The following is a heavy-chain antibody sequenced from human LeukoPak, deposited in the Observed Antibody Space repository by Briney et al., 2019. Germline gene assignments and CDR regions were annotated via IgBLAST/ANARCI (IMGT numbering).Heavy chain of an antibody. D-gene: IGHD6-19*01. CDR1: GFTFSSYE. Sequence: PGGSLRLSCAASGFTFSSYEMNWVRQAPGKGLEWISYISSSGSTIYYADSVKGRFTISRDNAKNSLYLQMNSLRAEDTAVYYCAREIAVAGTDYWGQGTLVTVSS. J-gene: IGHJ4*02. CDR2: ISSSGSTI. CDR3: AREIAVAGTDY. V-gene: IGHV3-48*03.